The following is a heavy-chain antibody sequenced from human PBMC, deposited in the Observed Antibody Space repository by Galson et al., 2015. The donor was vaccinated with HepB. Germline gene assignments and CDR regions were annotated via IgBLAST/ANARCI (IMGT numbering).Heavy chain of an antibody. CDR3: ARDIQTPAQYEGIAAASDY. CDR1: GFTFSSYA. D-gene: IGHD6-13*01. Sequence: SLRLSCAASGFTFSSYAMHWVRQAPGKGLEWVAVISYDGSNKYYADSVKGRFTISRDNSKNTLYLQMNSLRAEDTAVYYCARDIQTPAQYEGIAAASDYWGQGTLVTVSS. V-gene: IGHV3-30*04. CDR2: ISYDGSNK. J-gene: IGHJ4*02.